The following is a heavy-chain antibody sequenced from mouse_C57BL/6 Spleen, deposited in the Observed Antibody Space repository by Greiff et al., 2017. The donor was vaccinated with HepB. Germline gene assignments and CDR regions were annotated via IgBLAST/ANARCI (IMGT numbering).Heavy chain of an antibody. D-gene: IGHD1-2*01. CDR2: IRNKANGYTT. CDR3: ARSLYYGPYYYAMDY. Sequence: EVQLVESGGGLVQPGGSLSLSCAASGFTFTDYYMSWVRQPPGKALEWLGFIRNKANGYTTEYSASVKGRFTISRDNSQSILYLQMNALRAEDSATYYCARSLYYGPYYYAMDYWGQGTSVTVSS. CDR1: GFTFTDYY. V-gene: IGHV7-3*01. J-gene: IGHJ4*01.